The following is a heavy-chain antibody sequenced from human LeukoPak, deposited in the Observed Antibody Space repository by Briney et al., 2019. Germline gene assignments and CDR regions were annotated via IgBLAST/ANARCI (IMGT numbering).Heavy chain of an antibody. J-gene: IGHJ4*02. Sequence: GGSLRLSCVASGFTFSSYGMYWVRQAPGKGLEWVAFIRYDGSNKYYADSVKGRFTVSRDNSKNTLYLQMKSLRAEDTAVYYCAKDHAVVVPAARRYSYYFDYWGQGTLVTVSS. CDR3: AKDHAVVVPAARRYSYYFDY. D-gene: IGHD2-2*01. CDR1: GFTFSSYG. V-gene: IGHV3-30*02. CDR2: IRYDGSNK.